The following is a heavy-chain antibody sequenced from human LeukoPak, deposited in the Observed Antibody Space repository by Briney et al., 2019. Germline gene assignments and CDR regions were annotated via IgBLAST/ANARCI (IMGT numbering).Heavy chain of an antibody. D-gene: IGHD5-12*01. V-gene: IGHV1-2*02. CDR2: INPNSGGT. Sequence: ASVKVSCKASGYTFTCYYMHWVRQAPGQGLEWMGWINPNSGGTNYAQKFQGRVTMTRDTSISTAYMELSRLRSDDTAVYYCARGYSGYDYEGGFDYWGQGTLVTVSS. CDR3: ARGYSGYDYEGGFDY. CDR1: GYTFTCYY. J-gene: IGHJ4*02.